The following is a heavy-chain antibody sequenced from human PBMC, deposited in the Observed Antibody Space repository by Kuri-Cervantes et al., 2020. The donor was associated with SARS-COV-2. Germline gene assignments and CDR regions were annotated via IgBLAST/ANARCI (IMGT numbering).Heavy chain of an antibody. D-gene: IGHD1-26*01. V-gene: IGHV4-39*01. CDR1: GGSISSSSYY. CDR2: IYYSGST. Sequence: SETLSLTCTVSGGSISSSSYYWGWIRQPPGKGLEWIGSIYYSGSTYYNPSLKSRVTISVDTSKNQFSLKLCSVTAADTAVYYCARRGGSYYFWFDPWGQGTLVTVSS. J-gene: IGHJ5*02. CDR3: ARRGGSYYFWFDP.